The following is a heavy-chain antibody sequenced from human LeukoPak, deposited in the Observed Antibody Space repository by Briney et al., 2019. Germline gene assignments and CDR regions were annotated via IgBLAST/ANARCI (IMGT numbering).Heavy chain of an antibody. D-gene: IGHD1-1*01. CDR2: IYYSGST. CDR3: ARRAYSAAYWKHFDY. V-gene: IGHV4-59*01. Sequence: SETLSLTCTVSGGSISSYYWSWIRQPPGKGLEWIGYIYYSGSTNYNPSLKSRVTISVDTSKNQFSLKLTSVTAADTAVYYCARRAYSAAYWKHFDYWGQGTLVTVSS. J-gene: IGHJ4*02. CDR1: GGSISSYY.